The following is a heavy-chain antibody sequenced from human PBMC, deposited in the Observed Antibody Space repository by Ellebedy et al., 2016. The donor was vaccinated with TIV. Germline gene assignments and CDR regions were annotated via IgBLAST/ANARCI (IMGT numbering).Heavy chain of an antibody. V-gene: IGHV4-34*01. CDR1: GGSFRGYY. Sequence: SETLSLXXTFYGGSFRGYYWSWLRQPPGKGLEWIGEINHGGHSNYNPSLKSRFTMSVDTSKDQFSLKLSSVTAADTAVYYCARQKYTGSFHYWGQGTLVTVSS. CDR3: ARQKYTGSFHY. J-gene: IGHJ4*02. CDR2: INHGGHS. D-gene: IGHD1-26*01.